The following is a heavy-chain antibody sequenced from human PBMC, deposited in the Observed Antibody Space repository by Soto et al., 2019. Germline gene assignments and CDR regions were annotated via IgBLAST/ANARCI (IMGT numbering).Heavy chain of an antibody. D-gene: IGHD3-3*01. CDR3: ARGRGVVATFDY. Sequence: PXGSLSLSCAASGFTFSRYNMNWVRQAPGNGLEWISSVSSTTTYIYYVDSVKGRFTISRDNAKDSLFLQMNSLRDEDTAVYYCARGRGVVATFDYWGQGILVTVSS. CDR1: GFTFSRYN. CDR2: VSSTTTYI. J-gene: IGHJ4*02. V-gene: IGHV3-21*01.